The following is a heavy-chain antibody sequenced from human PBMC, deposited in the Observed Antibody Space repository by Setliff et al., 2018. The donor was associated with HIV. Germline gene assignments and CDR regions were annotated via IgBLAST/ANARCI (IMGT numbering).Heavy chain of an antibody. CDR3: AKIQNPQGYYYDSSGYYPHPGSPDY. V-gene: IGHV3-30*02. CDR1: GFTFSSYG. Sequence: LRLSCAASGFTFSSYGMHWVRQAPGKGLEWVAFIRYDGSNKYYADSVKGRFTISRDNAKNTLYLQMNSLRAEDTAVYYCAKIQNPQGYYYDSSGYYPHPGSPDYWGQGTLVTVSS. J-gene: IGHJ4*02. CDR2: IRYDGSNK. D-gene: IGHD3-22*01.